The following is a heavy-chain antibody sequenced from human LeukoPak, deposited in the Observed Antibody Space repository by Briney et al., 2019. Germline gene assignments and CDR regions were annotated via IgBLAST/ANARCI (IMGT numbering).Heavy chain of an antibody. V-gene: IGHV4-34*01. J-gene: IGHJ4*02. D-gene: IGHD1-1*01. Sequence: SETLSLTCAVYGGSFSGYYRSWIRQPPGKGLEWIGEINHSGSTNYNPSLKSRVTMSVDTSKNQFSLKLSSVTAADTAVYYCARQAKGVLDYWGQGTLVTVSS. CDR3: ARQAKGVLDY. CDR1: GGSFSGYY. CDR2: INHSGST.